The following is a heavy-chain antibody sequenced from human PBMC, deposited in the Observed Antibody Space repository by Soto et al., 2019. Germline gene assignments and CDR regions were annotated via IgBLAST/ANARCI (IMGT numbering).Heavy chain of an antibody. J-gene: IGHJ4*02. CDR3: ARNDKSGLDY. Sequence: QVQRVQSGAEVKKPGSSVKVSCKASGYSFTTYYMHWVRQAPGQGLEWMGMINPSGGSTSYAQKFQGRVSMTRDTSTSTVYMERSSLRSEDTAVYYCARNDKSGLDYWGQGTLVTVSS. CDR2: INPSGGST. V-gene: IGHV1-46*01. D-gene: IGHD1-1*01. CDR1: GYSFTTYY.